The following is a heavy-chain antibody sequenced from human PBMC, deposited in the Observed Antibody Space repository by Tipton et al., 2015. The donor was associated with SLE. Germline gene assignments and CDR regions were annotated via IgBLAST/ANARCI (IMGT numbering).Heavy chain of an antibody. D-gene: IGHD6-19*01. CDR2: IYYSGST. J-gene: IGHJ4*02. CDR3: ARRNGYSSGWVDY. V-gene: IGHV4-39*07. Sequence: LRLSCTVSGGSISSRSYYWGWIRQPPGKGLEWIGSIYYSGSTYYNPSLKSRVTISVDTSKNQFSLKLSSVTAADTAVYYCARRNGYSSGWVDYWGQGTLVTVSS. CDR1: GGSISSRSYY.